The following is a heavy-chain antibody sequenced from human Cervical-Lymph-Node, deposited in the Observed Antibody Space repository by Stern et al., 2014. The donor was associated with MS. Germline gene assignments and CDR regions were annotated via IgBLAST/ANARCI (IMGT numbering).Heavy chain of an antibody. D-gene: IGHD3-3*01. Sequence: VQLVESGAEVKKPGASVKVSCKASGYTFTSYDINWVRQATGQGLEWMGWMNPNSGNTGYAQKFQGRVTMTRNTSISTAYMELSSLRSEDTAVYYCARDLWSGYSLLDGMDVWGQGTTVTVSS. V-gene: IGHV1-8*01. J-gene: IGHJ6*02. CDR2: MNPNSGNT. CDR1: GYTFTSYD. CDR3: ARDLWSGYSLLDGMDV.